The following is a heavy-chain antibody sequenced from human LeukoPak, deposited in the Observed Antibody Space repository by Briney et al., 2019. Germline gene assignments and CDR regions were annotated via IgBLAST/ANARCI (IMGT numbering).Heavy chain of an antibody. CDR3: ARRVAAAIGNWFDP. D-gene: IGHD2-2*01. J-gene: IGHJ5*02. V-gene: IGHV4-30-4*01. CDR2: IYYSGST. Sequence: SETLSLTCTVSGGSISSGDYYWSWIRQPPGQGLEWIGYIYYSGSTYYNPSLKSRVTISVDTSKNRFSLKLSSVTAADTAVYYCARRVAAAIGNWFDPWGQGTLFTLPS. CDR1: GGSISSGDYY.